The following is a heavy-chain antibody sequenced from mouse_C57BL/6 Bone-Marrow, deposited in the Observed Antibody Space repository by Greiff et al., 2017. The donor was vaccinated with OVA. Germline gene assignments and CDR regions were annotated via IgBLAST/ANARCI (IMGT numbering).Heavy chain of an antibody. CDR2: IYYSGTI. V-gene: IGHV3-5*01. J-gene: IGHJ2*01. CDR3: ARDGYGNGFDY. CDR1: GISITTGNYR. Sequence: EVKLMESGPGLVKPSQTVFLTCTVTGISITTGNYRWSWIRQFPGNKLEWIGYIYYSGTITYNPSLTSRTTSTRDTPKNQFFLEMNSLTAEDTATYYGARDGYGNGFDYWGQGTTLTVSS. D-gene: IGHD2-1*01.